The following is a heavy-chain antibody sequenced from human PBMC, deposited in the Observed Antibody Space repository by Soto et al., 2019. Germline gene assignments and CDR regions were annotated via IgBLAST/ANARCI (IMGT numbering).Heavy chain of an antibody. Sequence: SETLSLTCTVSGGSISSGGYCWSWIRQHPGKGLEWIGYIYYSGSTYYNPSLKSRVTISVDTSKNQFSLKLSSVTAADTAVYYCARDSQDAFAIWGQGTMVTVSS. V-gene: IGHV4-31*03. J-gene: IGHJ3*02. CDR3: ARDSQDAFAI. CDR1: GGSISSGGYC. CDR2: IYYSGST.